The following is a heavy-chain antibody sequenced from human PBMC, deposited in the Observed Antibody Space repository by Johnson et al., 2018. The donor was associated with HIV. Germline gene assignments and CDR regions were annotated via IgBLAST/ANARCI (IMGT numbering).Heavy chain of an antibody. V-gene: IGHV3-7*02. CDR2: IKEDGSEA. J-gene: IGHJ3*02. CDR1: GFAFSRYW. Sequence: VQLVESGGGLVQPGGSLRLSCAASGFAFSRYWMSWVRQAPGKGLEWVANIKEDGSEAYYVDSVKGRFTISRDNSKNTLYLQMNSLRAEDTAVYYCAKGEWGAGTDAFDIWGQGTMVTVSS. CDR3: AKGEWGAGTDAFDI. D-gene: IGHD3-16*01.